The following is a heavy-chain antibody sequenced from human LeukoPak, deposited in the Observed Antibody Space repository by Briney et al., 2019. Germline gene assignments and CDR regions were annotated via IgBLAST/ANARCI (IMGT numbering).Heavy chain of an antibody. CDR2: IHPSGGSI. Sequence: ASVKVSCEPSGYSFTTYYMHLVRQDPGQGLEWMGIIHPSGGSISYAQQFQGRVTMTRDTSTSTVYMELRSLRSEDTAVYYCARQGGSKPINYFDFWGQGTLVTVSS. CDR3: ARQGGSKPINYFDF. CDR1: GYSFTTYY. D-gene: IGHD2-15*01. V-gene: IGHV1-46*01. J-gene: IGHJ4*02.